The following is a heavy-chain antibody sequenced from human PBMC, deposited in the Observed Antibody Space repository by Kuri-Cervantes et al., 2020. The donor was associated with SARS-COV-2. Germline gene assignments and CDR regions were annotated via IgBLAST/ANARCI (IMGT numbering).Heavy chain of an antibody. D-gene: IGHD3-22*01. CDR1: GYTFSFYG. V-gene: IGHV1-18*01. CDR2: ISSYSCNT. Sequence: ASVKVSCKASGYTFSFYGFSWVRQAPGQGLEWMGWISSYSCNTNYAQNLQGRVTMTTDTSTNTAYMELRSLRSDNTAVYYCARSSPFRRLVVISQGGAFDIWCQGTMVTVSS. CDR3: ARSSPFRRLVVISQGGAFDI. J-gene: IGHJ3*02.